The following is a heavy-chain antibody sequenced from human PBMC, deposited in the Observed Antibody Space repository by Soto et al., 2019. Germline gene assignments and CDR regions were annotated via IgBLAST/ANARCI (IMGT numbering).Heavy chain of an antibody. Sequence: PGGSLRLSCAVSGFTVRANYMSWVRQAPGKGLEWVSVIYSGGTTYYAGSVKGRFIISRDISKNSLYLQMNSLRAEDTAVYYCARDRYSYYDFWSGSLPYYYYGMDVWGQGTTVTVSS. CDR2: IYSGGTT. D-gene: IGHD3-3*01. J-gene: IGHJ6*02. CDR1: GFTVRANY. V-gene: IGHV3-53*01. CDR3: ARDRYSYYDFWSGSLPYYYYGMDV.